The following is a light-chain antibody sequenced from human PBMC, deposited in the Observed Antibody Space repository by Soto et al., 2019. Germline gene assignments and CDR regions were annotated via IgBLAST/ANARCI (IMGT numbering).Light chain of an antibody. Sequence: SFKLVQPPSASLAPGEVARISCGGANFETKRVHWYQQRPGQAPILVVYDNNDRPSGIPERFTGSNSGNTATLTISRVEAGDEAQYYCQVWESFSDPHYVFGAGTKVTVL. CDR1: NFETKR. J-gene: IGLJ1*01. CDR2: DNN. V-gene: IGLV3-21*02. CDR3: QVWESFSDPHYV.